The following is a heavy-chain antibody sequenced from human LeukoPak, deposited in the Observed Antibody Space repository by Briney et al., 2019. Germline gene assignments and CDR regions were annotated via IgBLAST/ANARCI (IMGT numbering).Heavy chain of an antibody. J-gene: IGHJ4*02. Sequence: GGSLRLSCAASGFPFSTFAMSWVRQAPGKGLEWVSTFTGRGGSTYYADSVKGRFTISRDNSKSTLYLQMNSLRAEDTAVYYCAKDAVAPGSGGDFFDYWAQGTLVTVFS. CDR1: GFPFSTFA. V-gene: IGHV3-23*01. CDR3: AKDAVAPGSGGDFFDY. D-gene: IGHD3-10*01. CDR2: FTGRGGST.